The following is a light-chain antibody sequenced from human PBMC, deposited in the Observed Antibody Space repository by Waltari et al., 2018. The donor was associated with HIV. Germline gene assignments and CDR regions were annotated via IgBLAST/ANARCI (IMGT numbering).Light chain of an antibody. CDR3: QQYYSYPGT. Sequence: AIRMTQSPSSFSASTGDRVTLTCRASQGINSDLAWYQQKPGNAPERLIYAASTLQSGVPSRFSGSGSGTDFTLTISCLQSEDFATYYCQQYYSYPGTFGQGTKVEIK. CDR2: AAS. CDR1: QGINSD. V-gene: IGKV1-8*01. J-gene: IGKJ1*01.